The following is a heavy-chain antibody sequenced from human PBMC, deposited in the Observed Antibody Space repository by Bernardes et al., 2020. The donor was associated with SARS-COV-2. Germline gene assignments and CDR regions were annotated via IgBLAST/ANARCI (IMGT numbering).Heavy chain of an antibody. CDR1: GFTFSSYG. J-gene: IGHJ2*01. CDR2: ISDSGGET. V-gene: IGHV3-23*01. Sequence: GGSLRLSCAASGFTFSSYGMFWVRQAPGPGLEWVSAISDSGGETFYADSMKGRFTISRDNSKNTLYLQMNSLRAEDTALYYCAKRRVIGNWYFDLWGRGTLVTVSS. D-gene: IGHD1-26*01. CDR3: AKRRVIGNWYFDL.